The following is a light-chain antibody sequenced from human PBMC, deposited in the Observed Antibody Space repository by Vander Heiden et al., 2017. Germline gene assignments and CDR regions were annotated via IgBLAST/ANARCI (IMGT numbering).Light chain of an antibody. CDR3: QQDYYWPPWT. CDR2: NAS. V-gene: IGKV3-15*01. CDR1: QSVRSR. Sequence: ETVMTQSPGTLSVSPGERATLSCRASQSVRSRLAWYQHKPGKAPRLLVYNASTRATDIPARFSGSGSEKEFTLTISSLQSEDFAVYYCQQDYYWPPWTFGQGTKVEIK. J-gene: IGKJ1*01.